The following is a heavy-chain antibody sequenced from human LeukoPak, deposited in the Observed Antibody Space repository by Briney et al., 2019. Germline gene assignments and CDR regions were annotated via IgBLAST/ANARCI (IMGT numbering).Heavy chain of an antibody. V-gene: IGHV5-51*01. D-gene: IGHD4-17*01. CDR1: GYSFTSYW. Sequence: GESLKISCKGSGYSFTSYWIGWVRQMPGKGLECMGIIYPGDSDTRYSPSFQGQVTISADNSTSPAYLQWGSLKASDTAMYYCATDYGDYFDYWGQGTLVTVSS. J-gene: IGHJ4*02. CDR2: IYPGDSDT. CDR3: ATDYGDYFDY.